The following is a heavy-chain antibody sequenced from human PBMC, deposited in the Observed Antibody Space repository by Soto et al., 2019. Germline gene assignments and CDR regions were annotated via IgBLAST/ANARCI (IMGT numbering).Heavy chain of an antibody. J-gene: IGHJ4*02. V-gene: IGHV1-24*01. CDR1: GYTLTGSS. Sequence: QVHLVQSGAEVKKPGASVKVSCKVSGYTLTGSSMHWVRQAPGKGLEWMGGFDPEDGETIDAQTFQGRITMTEDSSTDTAYMELSSLTSADTAVYYCTSLIPYLDFWGQGTPVTVSS. CDR2: FDPEDGET. CDR3: TSLIPYLDF.